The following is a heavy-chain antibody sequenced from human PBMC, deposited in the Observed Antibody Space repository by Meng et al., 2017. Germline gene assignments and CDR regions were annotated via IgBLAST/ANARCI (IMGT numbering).Heavy chain of an antibody. V-gene: IGHV1-3*01. J-gene: IGHJ5*02. CDR3: ARDKLKTFDP. Sequence: QVQLVQSGAEVKEPVASVKVSCKASGYTFTSYAMHWVRQAPGQRLEWMGWINAGNGNTKYSQKFQGRVTITRDTSASTAYMELSSLRSEDTAVYYCARDKLKTFDPWGQGTLVTVSS. CDR2: INAGNGNT. CDR1: GYTFTSYA.